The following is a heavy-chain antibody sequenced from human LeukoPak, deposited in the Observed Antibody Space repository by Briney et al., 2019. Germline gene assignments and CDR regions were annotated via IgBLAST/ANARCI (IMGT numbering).Heavy chain of an antibody. CDR2: IYYSGST. CDR3: AALGEAGYSGYDYIDY. J-gene: IGHJ4*02. D-gene: IGHD5-12*01. Sequence: SETLSLTCTVSGGSISSGGYYWSWIRQPPGKGLESIGYIYYSGSTYYNPSLKSRVTISVDTSKNQFSLKLSSVTAADTAVYYRAALGEAGYSGYDYIDYWGQGTLVTVSS. V-gene: IGHV4-30-4*01. CDR1: GGSISSGGYY.